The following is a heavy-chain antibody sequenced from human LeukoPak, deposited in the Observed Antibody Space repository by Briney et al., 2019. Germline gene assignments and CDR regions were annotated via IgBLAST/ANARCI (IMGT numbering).Heavy chain of an antibody. CDR3: ARGYYYDSSGHYPGGDY. CDR2: INPSGGST. CDR1: GYTFTRYS. Sequence: ASVKVSCKASGYTFTRYSIYWVRQAPGQGLEWMGIINPSGGSTSYAQKFQGRVTMTRDTSTSTVYMELSSLRSEDTAVYYCARGYYYDSSGHYPGGDYWGQGTLVTVSS. D-gene: IGHD3-22*01. V-gene: IGHV1-46*01. J-gene: IGHJ4*02.